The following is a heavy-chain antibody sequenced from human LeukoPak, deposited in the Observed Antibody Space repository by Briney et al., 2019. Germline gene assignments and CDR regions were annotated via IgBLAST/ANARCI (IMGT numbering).Heavy chain of an antibody. J-gene: IGHJ6*02. V-gene: IGHV4-59*01. CDR1: GGSISSYY. CDR3: ARVSSPYYDILTGFYYYYGMDV. Sequence: PSETLSLTCTVSGGSISSYYWSWIRQPPGKGLEWIGYIYYSGSTNYNPSLKSRVTISVDTSKNQFSLKLSSVTAADTAVYYCARVSSPYYDILTGFYYYYGMDVWGQGTTVTVSS. CDR2: IYYSGST. D-gene: IGHD3-9*01.